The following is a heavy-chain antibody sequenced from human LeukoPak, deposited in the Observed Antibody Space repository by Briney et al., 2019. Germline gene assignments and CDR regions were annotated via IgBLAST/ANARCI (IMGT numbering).Heavy chain of an antibody. CDR2: IHSSGSS. CDR1: GGSISSGSYY. CDR3: ARETIVVVVAATLNWFDP. D-gene: IGHD2-15*01. Sequence: SGTLSLTCTVSGGSISSGSYYWSWIRQPAGKGLEWDGRIHSSGSSNYNPSLKSRVTMSLDTAKNQFSQELSSVTAADTAVYYCARETIVVVVAATLNWFDPWGQGTLVTVSS. V-gene: IGHV4-61*02. J-gene: IGHJ5*02.